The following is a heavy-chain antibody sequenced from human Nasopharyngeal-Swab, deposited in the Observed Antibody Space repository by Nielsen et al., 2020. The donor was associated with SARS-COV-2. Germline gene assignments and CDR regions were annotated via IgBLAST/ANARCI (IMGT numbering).Heavy chain of an antibody. Sequence: SETLSLTCAVSGGSVSSSNWWSWVRQPPRKGLEWIGEIYHSGSTNYNPSLKSQVTISVDKSKNQFSLKLSSVTAADTAVYYCARGVPITLVGVVSSGGNQFDPWGQGTLVTVSS. CDR2: IYHSGST. V-gene: IGHV4-4*02. D-gene: IGHD3-3*01. CDR1: GGSVSSSNW. J-gene: IGHJ5*02. CDR3: ARGVPITLVGVVSSGGNQFDP.